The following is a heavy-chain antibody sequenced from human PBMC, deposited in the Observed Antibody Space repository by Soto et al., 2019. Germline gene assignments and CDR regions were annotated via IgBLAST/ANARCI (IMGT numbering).Heavy chain of an antibody. CDR3: ARGGEYSNSEFDY. Sequence: QVQLVQSGAEVKKPGASVKVSCKASGYTFTCYYMHWVRQAPGQGREWMGGINPNSGGTNDAQKFQGRVTMTRDTSISTAYMELSRLRSDDTAVYYCARGGEYSNSEFDYWGQGTLVTVSS. CDR1: GYTFTCYY. D-gene: IGHD6-6*01. J-gene: IGHJ4*02. CDR2: INPNSGGT. V-gene: IGHV1-2*02.